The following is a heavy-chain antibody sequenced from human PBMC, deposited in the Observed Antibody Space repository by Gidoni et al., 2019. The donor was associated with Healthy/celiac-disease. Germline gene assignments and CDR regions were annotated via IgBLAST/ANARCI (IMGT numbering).Heavy chain of an antibody. J-gene: IGHJ2*01. Sequence: QVQLQESGPGLVKPSQTLSLTCTVSGGSIRSGGYYWSWIRQHPGKGLEWIGYIYYSGSTYYNPSLKSRVTISVDTSKNQFSLKLSSVTAADTAVYYCARDGISSGYWYFDLWGRGTLVTVSS. D-gene: IGHD3-22*01. CDR2: IYYSGST. CDR3: ARDGISSGYWYFDL. V-gene: IGHV4-31*03. CDR1: GGSIRSGGYY.